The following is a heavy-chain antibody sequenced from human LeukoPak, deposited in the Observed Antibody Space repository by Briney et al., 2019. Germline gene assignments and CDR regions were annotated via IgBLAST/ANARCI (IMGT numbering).Heavy chain of an antibody. Sequence: PGGSLRLSCAASGFTFSSYAMSWVRQAPGEGVEGVSGISGSGGFTYYADSVKGRFTISRDNSKNTLYLQMNSLRGDDTAVYYCAKGGSSWSEIDYWGQGSLVTVSS. CDR1: GFTFSSYA. D-gene: IGHD6-13*01. J-gene: IGHJ4*02. CDR2: ISGSGGFT. V-gene: IGHV3-23*01. CDR3: AKGGSSWSEIDY.